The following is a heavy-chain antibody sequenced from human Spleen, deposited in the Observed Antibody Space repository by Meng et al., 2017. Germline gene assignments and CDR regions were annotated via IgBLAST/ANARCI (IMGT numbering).Heavy chain of an antibody. CDR1: VYTFSDYY. D-gene: IGHD1-7*01. CDR2: INPNNGGT. V-gene: IGHV1-2*06. Sequence: QGQLVQSGGEVKKPGASVQVSCEASVYTFSDYYIHWVRQAPGQGLEWMGRINPNNGGTNYAQNFEGRATMTSDTSISTAYMELSRLRSDDTAVYYCARVEHIIGTYGDDYWGQGTLVTVSS. CDR3: ARVEHIIGTYGDDY. J-gene: IGHJ4*02.